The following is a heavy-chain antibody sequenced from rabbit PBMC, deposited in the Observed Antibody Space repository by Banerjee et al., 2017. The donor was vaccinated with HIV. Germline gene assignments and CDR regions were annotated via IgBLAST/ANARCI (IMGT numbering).Heavy chain of an antibody. CDR2: IYAGSSGST. D-gene: IGHD7-1*01. V-gene: IGHV1S45*01. Sequence: QEQLEESGGDLVKPEGSLTLTCTASGFSFSTNNYMCWVRQTPGKGLEWIGCIYAGSSGSTDYASWAKGRFTISKTSSTTVTLKMTSLTVADTATYFCARDPHGLSTGDLFILWGQGTLVTVS. J-gene: IGHJ4*01. CDR3: ARDPHGLSTGDLFIL. CDR1: GFSFSTNNY.